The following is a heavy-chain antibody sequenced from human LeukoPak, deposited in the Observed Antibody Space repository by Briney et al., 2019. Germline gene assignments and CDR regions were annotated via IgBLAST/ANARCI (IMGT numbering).Heavy chain of an antibody. D-gene: IGHD3-22*01. J-gene: IGHJ4*02. Sequence: GGSLSLSCAASGFTFNNYAMSWVRQAPGKGLEWVSVISGSGGNTHYADSVKGRFTISRDISKNTLYLQMNSLRAEDTAVYYCAKDPTYYYDSSGYPPDYWGQGTLVTVSS. CDR2: ISGSGGNT. CDR1: GFTFNNYA. V-gene: IGHV3-23*01. CDR3: AKDPTYYYDSSGYPPDY.